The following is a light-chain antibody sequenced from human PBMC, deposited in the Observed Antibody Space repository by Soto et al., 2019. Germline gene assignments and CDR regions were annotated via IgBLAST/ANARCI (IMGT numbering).Light chain of an antibody. V-gene: IGKV3D-15*01. CDR1: QSVINN. J-gene: IGKJ1*01. CDR3: QQGDGWSWT. CDR2: AVS. Sequence: EIVLTQSPATLSASPGERATLSCRASQSVINNLAWYQQRPGQAPRLLVYAVSTRATGIPDRFSGSGSGTEFTLTISSLQSEDFAVYYCQQGDGWSWTFGQGTKVEVK.